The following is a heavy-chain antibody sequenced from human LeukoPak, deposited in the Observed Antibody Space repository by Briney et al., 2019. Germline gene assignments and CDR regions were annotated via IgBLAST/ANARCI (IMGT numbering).Heavy chain of an antibody. V-gene: IGHV5-51*01. Sequence: GESLKISCEGSGYTFTSYWIAWVRQMPGKGLEWMGIVYPGDSDTRYSPSFQGQVTISADKSINTAYLQWSSLKASDTAMYYCARTAEASSGYSYWGQGTLATVSS. CDR2: VYPGDSDT. D-gene: IGHD3-22*01. CDR1: GYTFTSYW. J-gene: IGHJ4*02. CDR3: ARTAEASSGYSY.